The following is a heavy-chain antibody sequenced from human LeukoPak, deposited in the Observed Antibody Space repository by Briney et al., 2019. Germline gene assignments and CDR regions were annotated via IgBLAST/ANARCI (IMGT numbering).Heavy chain of an antibody. CDR2: ISWDGGST. D-gene: IGHD2-2*01. Sequence: GGSLRLSCASSRFTLVEYTMRWVHHAPRKGLDWVSLISWDGGSTYYADSVKRRFTISRDNSKHSLYLQMNSLRTEDTALYYCAKADGYGPAGMFYFQHWGQGTLVTVSS. CDR1: RFTLVEYT. V-gene: IGHV3-43*01. CDR3: AKADGYGPAGMFYFQH. J-gene: IGHJ1*01.